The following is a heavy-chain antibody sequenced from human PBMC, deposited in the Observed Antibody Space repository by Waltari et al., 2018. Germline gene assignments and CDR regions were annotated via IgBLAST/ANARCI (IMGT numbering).Heavy chain of an antibody. V-gene: IGHV3-23*04. CDR3: AKDDSPYCGGDCYSDY. CDR2: ISGSGGST. D-gene: IGHD2-21*01. Sequence: EVQLVESGGGLVQPGGSLRLSCAASGFTFSSYAMSWVRQAPWKGLEWVSAISGSGGSTYYADSVKGRFTISRDNSKNTLYLQMNSLRAEDTAVYYCAKDDSPYCGGDCYSDYWGQGTLVTVSS. J-gene: IGHJ4*02. CDR1: GFTFSSYA.